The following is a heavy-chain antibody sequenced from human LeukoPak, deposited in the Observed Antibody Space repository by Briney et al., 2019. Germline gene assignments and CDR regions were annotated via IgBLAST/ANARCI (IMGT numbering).Heavy chain of an antibody. CDR1: GGTFSSYA. J-gene: IGHJ4*02. CDR2: IIPIFGTA. CDR3: ASFRDSYGQYYFDY. Sequence: GASVKVSCKASGGTFSSYAISWVRQAPGQGLEWMGGIIPIFGTANYAQKFQGRVTITADESTSTAYMELSSLRSEDTAVYYCASFRDSYGQYYFDYWGQGTLVTVSS. D-gene: IGHD5-18*01. V-gene: IGHV1-69*13.